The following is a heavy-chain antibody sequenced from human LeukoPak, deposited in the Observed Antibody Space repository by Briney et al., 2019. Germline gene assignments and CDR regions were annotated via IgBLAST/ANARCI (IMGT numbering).Heavy chain of an antibody. V-gene: IGHV3-9*01. CDR2: ISWNSGSI. J-gene: IGHJ6*02. D-gene: IGHD6-13*01. CDR1: GFTFDDYA. Sequence: PGGSLRLSCAASGFTFDDYAMHWVRQAPGKGLEWVSGISWNSGSIGYADSVKGRFTISRDNSKNSLYLQMNSLRTEDTALYYCAKDIGSKPIYGMDVWGQGTTVTVSS. CDR3: AKDIGSKPIYGMDV.